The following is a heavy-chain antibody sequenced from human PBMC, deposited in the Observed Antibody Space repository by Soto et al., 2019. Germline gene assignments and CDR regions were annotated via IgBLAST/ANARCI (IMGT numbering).Heavy chain of an antibody. V-gene: IGHV3-53*01. CDR1: GFTVSSNY. D-gene: IGHD3-22*01. J-gene: IGHJ5*02. Sequence: GGSLRLSCAASGFTVSSNYMSWVRQAPGKGLEWVSVIYSGGSAYYADSVKGRFTISRDNAKNSLYLQMNSLRAEDTAVYYCAGQEGYYYDSSGYNWFDPWGQGTLVTVSS. CDR3: AGQEGYYYDSSGYNWFDP. CDR2: IYSGGSA.